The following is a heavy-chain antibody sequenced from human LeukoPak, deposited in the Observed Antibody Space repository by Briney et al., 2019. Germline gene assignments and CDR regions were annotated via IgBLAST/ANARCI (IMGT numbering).Heavy chain of an antibody. V-gene: IGHV3-20*04. J-gene: IGHJ6*03. CDR3: ARGTQHYYYYYYMDV. CDR1: GFTFSSYA. CDR2: INWNGGST. Sequence: GGSLRLSCAASGFTFSSYAMSWVRQAPGKGLEWVSGINWNGGSTGYADSVKGRFTISRDNAKNSLYLQMNSLRAEDTALYYCARGTQHYYYYYYMDVWGKGTTVTVSS. D-gene: IGHD2-2*01.